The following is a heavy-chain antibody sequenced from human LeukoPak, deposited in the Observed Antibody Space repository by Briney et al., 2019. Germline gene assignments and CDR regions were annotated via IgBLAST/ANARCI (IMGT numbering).Heavy chain of an antibody. CDR3: ARSTSKSGVVVVVSAYYYYGMDV. CDR1: GGTFSSSA. D-gene: IGHD2-15*01. CDR2: IIPIFGTA. J-gene: IGHJ6*02. Sequence: SEKVSCKASGGTFSSSAISWVRQAPGQGLEWMGGIIPIFGTANYAQKFQGRVTITADESTSTAYMELSSLRSEDTAVFYCARSTSKSGVVVVVSAYYYYGMDVWGQGTTVTVSS. V-gene: IGHV1-69*01.